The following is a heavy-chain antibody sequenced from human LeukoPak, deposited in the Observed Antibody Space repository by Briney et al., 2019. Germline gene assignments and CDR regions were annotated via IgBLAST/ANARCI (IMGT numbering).Heavy chain of an antibody. CDR1: GGSFSGYY. CDR2: INHSGST. J-gene: IGHJ6*04. D-gene: IGHD3-10*01. V-gene: IGHV4-34*01. CDR3: ARWKYYYGSGGERYYYYGMDV. Sequence: SETLSLTCAVYGGSFSGYYWSWIRQPPGKGLEWIGEINHSGSTNYNPSLKSRVTISVDTSKNQFSLKLSSVTAADTAVYYCARWKYYYGSGGERYYYYGMDVWGKGTTVTVSS.